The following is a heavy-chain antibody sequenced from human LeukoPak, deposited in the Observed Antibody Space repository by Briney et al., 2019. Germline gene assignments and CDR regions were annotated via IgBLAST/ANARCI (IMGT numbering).Heavy chain of an antibody. J-gene: IGHJ5*02. CDR2: IIPIFGTA. V-gene: IGHV1-69*13. Sequence: ASVKVSCKASGGTFSSYAISWVRQAPGQGLEWMGEIIPIFGTANYAQKFQGRVTITADESTSTAYMELSSLRSEDTAVYYCAITYYYDSTTLYNWFDPWGQGTLVTVSS. CDR3: AITYYYDSTTLYNWFDP. CDR1: GGTFSSYA. D-gene: IGHD3-22*01.